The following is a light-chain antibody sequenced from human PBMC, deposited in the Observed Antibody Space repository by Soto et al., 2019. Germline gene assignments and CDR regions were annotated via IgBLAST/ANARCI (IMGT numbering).Light chain of an antibody. J-gene: IGLJ1*01. CDR2: DVS. Sequence: QSVLTQPASVSGSPGQSITISCTGTSSDVGGYNYVSWYQQHPGTAPKLMIYDVSNRPSGVSNRFSGSKSGNTASLTISGLQAEDEAEYYCSSYTSGSTLYVFGTGTKLTVL. CDR3: SSYTSGSTLYV. CDR1: SSDVGGYNY. V-gene: IGLV2-14*01.